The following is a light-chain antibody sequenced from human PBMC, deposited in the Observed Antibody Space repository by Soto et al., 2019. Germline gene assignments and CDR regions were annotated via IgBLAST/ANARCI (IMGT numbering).Light chain of an antibody. CDR3: SSYTSSSTLLYV. J-gene: IGLJ1*01. CDR2: DVS. V-gene: IGLV2-14*01. Sequence: SALTQPASVSGFPGESLTISCPRTSSDVGGYNYVSWYQQHPGKAPKLMIYDVSNRPSGVSNRFSGSKSGNTASLTISGLQAEDEADYYCSSYTSSSTLLYVFGTGTKSPS. CDR1: SSDVGGYNY.